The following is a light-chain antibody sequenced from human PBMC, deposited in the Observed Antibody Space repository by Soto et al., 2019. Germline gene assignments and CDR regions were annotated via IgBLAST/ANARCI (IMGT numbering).Light chain of an antibody. CDR2: EVI. V-gene: IGLV2-14*01. CDR1: SSDVGGYNY. J-gene: IGLJ1*01. Sequence: QSVLTQPACVSGSPGQSITISCTGTSSDVGGYNYVSWYQQHPGKAPKLIIYEVINRPSGVSNRFSGSKSGNTASLTISGLQAQDEADYYCSSYTCMSTILYVFGTGTKVTVL. CDR3: SSYTCMSTILYV.